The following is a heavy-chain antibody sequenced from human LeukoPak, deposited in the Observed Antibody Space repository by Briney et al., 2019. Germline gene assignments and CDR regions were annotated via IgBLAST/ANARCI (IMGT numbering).Heavy chain of an antibody. CDR1: GGSISSYY. CDR3: ARYYYDSSGYRDAFDI. CDR2: NYYSGST. Sequence: SETLSLTCTVSGGSISSYYWSWIRQPPGKGLEWIGYNYYSGSTNYNPSLKSRVTISVDTSKNQFSLKLSSVTAADTAVYYCARYYYDSSGYRDAFDIWGQGTMVTVSS. V-gene: IGHV4-59*01. J-gene: IGHJ3*02. D-gene: IGHD3-22*01.